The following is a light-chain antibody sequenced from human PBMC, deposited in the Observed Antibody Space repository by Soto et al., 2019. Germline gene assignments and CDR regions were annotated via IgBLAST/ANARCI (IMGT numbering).Light chain of an antibody. CDR2: DVS. V-gene: IGKV1-5*01. J-gene: IGKJ1*01. CDR1: QSLNGR. Sequence: DIQMTQSPSTLSSSIGDRVTITCRASQSLNGRLAWYQQRPGHAPNLLIYDVSTLETGVPSSFSGTGSETEFTHTPSGLQPDHFATYYCQQYYYYSTFGPGTKVEIK. CDR3: QQYYYYST.